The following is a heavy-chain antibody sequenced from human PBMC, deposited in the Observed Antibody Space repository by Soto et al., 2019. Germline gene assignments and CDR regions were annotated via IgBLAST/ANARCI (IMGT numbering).Heavy chain of an antibody. Sequence: PGGSLRLSCAASGFTFSSYSMNWVRQAPGKGLEWVSYISSSSSTIYYADSVKGRFTISRDNAKNSLYLQMNSLRDEDTAVYYCARDWLYGSGSYPWFDPWGQGTLVTVSS. CDR2: ISSSSSTI. J-gene: IGHJ5*02. V-gene: IGHV3-48*02. D-gene: IGHD3-10*01. CDR1: GFTFSSYS. CDR3: ARDWLYGSGSYPWFDP.